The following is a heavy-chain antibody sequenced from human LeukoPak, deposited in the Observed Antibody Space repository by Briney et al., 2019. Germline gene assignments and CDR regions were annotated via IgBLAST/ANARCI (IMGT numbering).Heavy chain of an antibody. J-gene: IGHJ4*02. Sequence: ASVKVSCKVSGYTFTDYYMHWVRQAPGQGLEWMGWINPNSGGTNYAQKFQGRVTMTRDTSISTAYMELSRLRSDDTAVYYCARDLITMVRGVSSPLPDYWGQGTLVTVSS. V-gene: IGHV1-2*02. D-gene: IGHD3-10*01. CDR2: INPNSGGT. CDR3: ARDLITMVRGVSSPLPDY. CDR1: GYTFTDYY.